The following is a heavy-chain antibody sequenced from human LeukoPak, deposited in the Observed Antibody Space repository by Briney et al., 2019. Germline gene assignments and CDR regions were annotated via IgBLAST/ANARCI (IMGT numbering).Heavy chain of an antibody. D-gene: IGHD4-11*01. J-gene: IGHJ6*03. V-gene: IGHV1-2*02. CDR3: ARGSSKYVFGYYMDV. CDR1: GYTFTGHY. Sequence: ASVKVSCKASGYTFTGHYIHWVRQAPGQGLEWVGWVNPKSGGTNYAQKFLDRVTMTTDMSISTAYMELIRLRSRDTAVCFCARGSSKYVFGYYMDVWGKGTSIIVSS. CDR2: VNPKSGGT.